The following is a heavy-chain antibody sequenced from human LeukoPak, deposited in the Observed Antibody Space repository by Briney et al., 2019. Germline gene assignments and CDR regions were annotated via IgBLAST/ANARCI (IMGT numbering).Heavy chain of an antibody. J-gene: IGHJ1*01. CDR2: IYYSGST. V-gene: IGHV4-59*01. CDR1: GGSISSYY. CDR3: ARSFYGDYLEYFQH. Sequence: SETLSLTCTVSGGSISSYYWSWIRQPPGKGLEWIGYIYYSGSTNYNPSLKSRVTISVDTSKNQFSLKLSSVTAADTAVYYCARSFYGDYLEYFQHWGQGTPVTVSS. D-gene: IGHD4-17*01.